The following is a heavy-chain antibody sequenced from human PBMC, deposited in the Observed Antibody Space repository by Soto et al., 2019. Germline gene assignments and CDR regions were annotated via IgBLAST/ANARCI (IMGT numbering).Heavy chain of an antibody. V-gene: IGHV4-4*02. CDR2: IYHSGST. CDR3: TRASRYGMDV. D-gene: IGHD6-25*01. J-gene: IGHJ6*02. CDR1: GGSISSSNW. Sequence: QVQLQESGPGLVEPSGTLSLTCAVSGGSISSSNWWSWVRQPPGKGLEWIGEIYHSGSTNYNPSLKSRVTITVDESKKRVSLKLSSVTAADTAEYYGTRASRYGMDVWGQGTTVTVSS.